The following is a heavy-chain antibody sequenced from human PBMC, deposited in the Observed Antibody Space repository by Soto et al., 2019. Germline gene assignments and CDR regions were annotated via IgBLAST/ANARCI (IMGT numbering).Heavy chain of an antibody. Sequence: EVQLMESGGGLVQPGGSLRLSCASSGFTLSMSAVNWVRQAPGKGLEWVSYISDSGDRTYYADSVKGRFTISRDRSKNTFSLQMERLRSEDTAVYYCAKDRGIIVKAGDAFDVWGHGTKVTVSS. CDR2: ISDSGDRT. CDR1: GFTLSMSA. CDR3: AKDRGIIVKAGDAFDV. J-gene: IGHJ3*01. D-gene: IGHD3-16*02. V-gene: IGHV3-23*01.